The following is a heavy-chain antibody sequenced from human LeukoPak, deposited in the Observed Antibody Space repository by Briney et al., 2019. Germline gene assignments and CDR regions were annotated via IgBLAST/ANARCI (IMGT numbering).Heavy chain of an antibody. CDR3: ATGLDTAMVTLDDAFDI. Sequence: PSETLSLTCTVSGASISSSGSYWAWIRQPPGKGLEWIANIYYNGDTYYKPSLKSRVTIFVDTSKNQFSLKLSSVTAADTAVYYCATGLDTAMVTLDDAFDIWGQGTMVTVSS. D-gene: IGHD5-18*01. J-gene: IGHJ3*02. CDR2: IYYNGDT. CDR1: GASISSSGSY. V-gene: IGHV4-39*07.